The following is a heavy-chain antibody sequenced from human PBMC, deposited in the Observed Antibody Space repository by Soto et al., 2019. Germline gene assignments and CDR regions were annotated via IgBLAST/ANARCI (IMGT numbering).Heavy chain of an antibody. Sequence: QVQLVQSGAEVKKPGASVKVSCKASGYTFTSYYMHWVRQAPGQGLEWMGIINPSGGSTSYAQKFQGRVTMTRDTSTSKVYMALSSLRSADTAVYYFASDIPVDTANVFDYWGKGTLVTVSS. CDR3: ASDIPVDTANVFDY. CDR1: GYTFTSYY. J-gene: IGHJ4*02. V-gene: IGHV1-46*01. D-gene: IGHD5-18*01. CDR2: INPSGGST.